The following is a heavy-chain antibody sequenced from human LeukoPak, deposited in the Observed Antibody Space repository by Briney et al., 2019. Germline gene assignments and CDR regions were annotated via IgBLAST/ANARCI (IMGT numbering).Heavy chain of an antibody. J-gene: IGHJ1*01. CDR1: GFTFSDYY. D-gene: IGHD6-13*01. V-gene: IGHV3-11*01. CDR2: ISSSGSTI. CDR3: ARAFYTSSWPYFQH. Sequence: PGGSLRLSCAASGFTFSDYYMSWIRQAPGKGLEWISYISSSGSTINYADSVKGRFTISRDNAKNSLYLQMNSLRAEDTAVYYCARAFYTSSWPYFQHWGQGTLVTVSS.